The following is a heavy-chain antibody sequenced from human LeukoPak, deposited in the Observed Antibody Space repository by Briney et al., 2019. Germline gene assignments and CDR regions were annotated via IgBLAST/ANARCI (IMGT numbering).Heavy chain of an antibody. V-gene: IGHV1-69*05. CDR1: GGTFSSYG. D-gene: IGHD1-26*01. J-gene: IGHJ4*02. CDR2: IIPIFGTA. Sequence: GASVKVSCKASGGTFSSYGISWVRQAPGQGLEWMGGIIPIFGTANYAQKFQGRVTITTDESTSTAYMELSSLRSEDTAVYYCARGFGSYYFDYWGQGTLVTVSS. CDR3: ARGFGSYYFDY.